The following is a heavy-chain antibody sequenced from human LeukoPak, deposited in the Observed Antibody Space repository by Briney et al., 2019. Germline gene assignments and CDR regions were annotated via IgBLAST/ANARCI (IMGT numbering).Heavy chain of an antibody. CDR1: GFTFSSYS. D-gene: IGHD1-20*01. CDR3: AKTYNWNPWSDY. Sequence: GGSLRLSCAASGFTFSSYSMNWVRQAPGKGLEWVSSISSSSYIYYADSVKGRFTISRDNAKNSLYLQMNSLRAEDTAVHYCAKTYNWNPWSDYWGQGTLVTVSS. V-gene: IGHV3-21*04. J-gene: IGHJ4*02. CDR2: ISSSSYI.